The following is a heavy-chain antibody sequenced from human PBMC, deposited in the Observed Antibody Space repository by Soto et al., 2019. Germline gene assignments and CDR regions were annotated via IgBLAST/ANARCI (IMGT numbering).Heavy chain of an antibody. Sequence: EVQLVESGGGLVQPGGSLRLSCAASGFTFSSYWMYWVRQAPGKGLGWVSRINSDGSSTSYADSVKGRFTLSRDNAKNTLYLQMNSLRAEDTAVYYCVRTSLVVAAATREDYWGQGTLVTVSS. CDR2: INSDGSST. V-gene: IGHV3-74*01. J-gene: IGHJ4*02. CDR3: VRTSLVVAAATREDY. CDR1: GFTFSSYW. D-gene: IGHD2-15*01.